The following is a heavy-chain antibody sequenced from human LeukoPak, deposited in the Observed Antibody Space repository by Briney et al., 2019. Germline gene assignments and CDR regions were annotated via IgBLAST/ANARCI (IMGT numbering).Heavy chain of an antibody. CDR2: IIPIFGTA. J-gene: IGHJ4*02. CDR3: ARAPGIAAAGTQSPFDY. CDR1: GGTFSSYA. Sequence: ASVKVSCKASGGTFSSYAISWVRQAPGQGLEWMGGIIPIFGTANYAQKFQGRVTITADESTSTAYMELSSLRSEDTAVYYCARAPGIAAAGTQSPFDYWGQGTLVTVSS. D-gene: IGHD6-13*01. V-gene: IGHV1-69*13.